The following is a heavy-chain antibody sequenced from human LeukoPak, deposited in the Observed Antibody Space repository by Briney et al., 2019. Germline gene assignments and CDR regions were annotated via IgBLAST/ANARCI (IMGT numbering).Heavy chain of an antibody. Sequence: QSGGSLRLSCAASGFTFDDYAMHWARQAPGKGLEWVSGISWNSGSIGYADSVKGRFTISRDNSKNSLYLQMNSLRTEDTALYYCAKGGQLVRYGMDVWGQGTTVTVSS. CDR3: AKGGQLVRYGMDV. V-gene: IGHV3-9*01. D-gene: IGHD6-13*01. J-gene: IGHJ6*02. CDR1: GFTFDDYA. CDR2: ISWNSGSI.